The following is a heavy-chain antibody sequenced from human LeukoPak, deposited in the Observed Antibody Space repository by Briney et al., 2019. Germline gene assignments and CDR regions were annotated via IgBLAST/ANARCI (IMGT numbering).Heavy chain of an antibody. CDR1: EFTFSNHG. D-gene: IGHD2-15*01. V-gene: IGHV3-7*01. CDR3: ARYCSGGSCYFAFDI. Sequence: GGSLRLSCTASEFTFSNHGMNWVRQAPGKGLEWVANIKQDGSEKYYVDSVKGRFTISRDNAKNSLYLQMNSLRAEDTAVYYCARYCSGGSCYFAFDIWGQGTMVTVSS. CDR2: IKQDGSEK. J-gene: IGHJ3*02.